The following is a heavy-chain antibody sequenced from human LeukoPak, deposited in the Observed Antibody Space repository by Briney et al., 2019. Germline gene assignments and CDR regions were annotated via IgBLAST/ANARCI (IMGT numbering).Heavy chain of an antibody. CDR3: ARPMSGSYLYFEH. Sequence: SEALSLTCTVSGVSISSYYWSWIRQPPGKGLEWIGYIYYSGSTNYNPSLKSRVTISVDTSKNQFSLKLSSVTAADAAVYYCARPMSGSYLYFEHWGQGTLVTVSS. CDR1: GVSISSYY. D-gene: IGHD1-26*01. V-gene: IGHV4-59*01. J-gene: IGHJ4*02. CDR2: IYYSGST.